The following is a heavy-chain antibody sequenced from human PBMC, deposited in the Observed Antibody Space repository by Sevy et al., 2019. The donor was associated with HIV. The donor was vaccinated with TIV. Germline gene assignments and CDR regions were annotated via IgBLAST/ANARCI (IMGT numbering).Heavy chain of an antibody. CDR3: ARDDDYYDSSGYAFDI. D-gene: IGHD3-22*01. J-gene: IGHJ3*02. Sequence: ASVKVSCKASGYTFTSYGISWVRQAPGQGLEWMGWISAYNGNTNYAQKLQGRVTMTTDTSTSTAYMELRSLRSDETAVYYCARDDDYYDSSGYAFDIWGQGTMVTVSS. CDR2: ISAYNGNT. CDR1: GYTFTSYG. V-gene: IGHV1-18*01.